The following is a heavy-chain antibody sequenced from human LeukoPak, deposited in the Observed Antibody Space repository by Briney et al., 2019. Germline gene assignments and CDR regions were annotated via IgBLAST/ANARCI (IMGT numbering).Heavy chain of an antibody. V-gene: IGHV3-11*04. CDR1: GFTVSSSY. J-gene: IGHJ4*02. D-gene: IGHD3-9*01. Sequence: GGSLRLSCAASGFTVSSSYMSWVRQAPGKGLEWVSYISSSGSTIYYADSVKGRFTISRDNAKNSLYLQMNSQRAEDTAVYYCARLNDILTGYYSFTFDYWGQGTLVTVSS. CDR3: ARLNDILTGYYSFTFDY. CDR2: ISSSGSTI.